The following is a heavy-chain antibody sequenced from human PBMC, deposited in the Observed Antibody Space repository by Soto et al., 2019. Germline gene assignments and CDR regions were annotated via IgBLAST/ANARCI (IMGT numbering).Heavy chain of an antibody. V-gene: IGHV4-31*03. CDR3: ARGRAGFFWNGRRDNWFDP. CDR2: IYYSGST. CDR1: GGSISSGGYY. Sequence: SETLSLTCTVSGGSISSGGYYWSWIRQHPGKGLEWIGYIYYSGSTYYNPSLKSRVTISVDTSKNQFSLKLSSVTAADTAVYYCARGRAGFFWNGRRDNWFDPWGQGTLVTVSS. J-gene: IGHJ5*02. D-gene: IGHD3-3*01.